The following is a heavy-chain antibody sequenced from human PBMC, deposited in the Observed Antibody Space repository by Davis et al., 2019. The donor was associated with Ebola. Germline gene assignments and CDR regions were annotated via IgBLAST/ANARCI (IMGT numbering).Heavy chain of an antibody. CDR2: ISYDGSNK. D-gene: IGHD2-2*02. CDR3: AKGRTIPLALDF. V-gene: IGHV3-30*18. CDR1: GFTFSSYG. Sequence: GGSLRLSCAASGFTFSSYGMHWVRQAPGKGLEWVAVISYDGSNKYYADSVKGRFTISRDNAKNSLYLQMNSLSGEDTAFYYCAKGRTIPLALDFWGRGTLVTVSS. J-gene: IGHJ4*02.